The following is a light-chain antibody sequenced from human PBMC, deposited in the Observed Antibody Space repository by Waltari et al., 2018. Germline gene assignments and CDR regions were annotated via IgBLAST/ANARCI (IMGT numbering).Light chain of an antibody. J-gene: IGKJ2*03. V-gene: IGKV1-27*01. CDR1: QGINKE. Sequence: DIQMTQSPSSLSASVGDRVTVTCRASQGINKELGWYQQKPGKAPTLLIYAASSLQTGVSSRFSGSGSWTDFTLIISSLQPEDVATYYCQQDYTTPYSFGQGTKVEIK. CDR2: AAS. CDR3: QQDYTTPYS.